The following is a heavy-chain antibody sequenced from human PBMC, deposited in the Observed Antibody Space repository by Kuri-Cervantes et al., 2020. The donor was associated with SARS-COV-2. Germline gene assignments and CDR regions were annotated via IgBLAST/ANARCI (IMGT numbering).Heavy chain of an antibody. Sequence: SVKVSCKASGGTFSGYAISWVRQAPGQGLEWMGGIIPIFGTANYAQKFQGRVTITADESTSTAYMELSSLRSEDTAVYYCAEDYYDSSGYKVDWGQGTLVTVSS. CDR1: GGTFSGYA. J-gene: IGHJ4*02. D-gene: IGHD3-22*01. CDR3: AEDYYDSSGYKVD. CDR2: IIPIFGTA. V-gene: IGHV1-69*13.